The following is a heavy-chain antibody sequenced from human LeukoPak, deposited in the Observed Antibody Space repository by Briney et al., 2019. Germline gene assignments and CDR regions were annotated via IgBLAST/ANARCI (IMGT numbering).Heavy chain of an antibody. CDR3: ARLFGLPARGVIIGYYFDY. CDR2: IYYSGST. Sequence: PSETLSLTCTVSGGSISSSSYYWGWIRQPPGNGLEWIGSIYYSGSTYYNPSLKSRVTISVDTSKNQFSLKLSSVTAADTAVYYCARLFGLPARGVIIGYYFDYWGQGTLVTVSS. D-gene: IGHD3-10*01. J-gene: IGHJ4*02. CDR1: GGSISSSSYY. V-gene: IGHV4-39*01.